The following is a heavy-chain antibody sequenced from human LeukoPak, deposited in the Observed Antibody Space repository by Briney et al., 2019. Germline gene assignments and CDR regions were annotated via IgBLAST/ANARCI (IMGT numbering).Heavy chain of an antibody. D-gene: IGHD2-15*01. Sequence: GASVKVSCTASGYTFTGYYMHWVRQAPGQGLEWMGWINPNSGGTNYAQKFQGRVTMTRDTSISTAYMELSRLRSDDTAVYYCAREAEGYCSGGSCPNWFDPWGQGTLVTVSS. CDR3: AREAEGYCSGGSCPNWFDP. V-gene: IGHV1-2*02. J-gene: IGHJ5*02. CDR2: INPNSGGT. CDR1: GYTFTGYY.